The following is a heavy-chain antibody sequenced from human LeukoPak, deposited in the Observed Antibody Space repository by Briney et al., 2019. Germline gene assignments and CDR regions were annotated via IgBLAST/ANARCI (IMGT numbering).Heavy chain of an antibody. CDR1: GFTFSSYT. CDR2: ISYDGSNK. Sequence: GGSLRLSCAASGFTFSSYTMHWVRQAPGKGLEWVAVISYDGSNKYYADSVKGRFTISRDDSKNALYLQMNSLRAEDTAVYHCASPYYFDSSGYYRLDYWGQGTLVTVSS. D-gene: IGHD3-22*01. CDR3: ASPYYFDSSGYYRLDY. V-gene: IGHV3-30-3*01. J-gene: IGHJ4*02.